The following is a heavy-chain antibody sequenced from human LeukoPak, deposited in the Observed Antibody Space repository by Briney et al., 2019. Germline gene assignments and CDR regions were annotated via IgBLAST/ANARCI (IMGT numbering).Heavy chain of an antibody. CDR3: ASKADVLLESLGAFDI. CDR1: GGTFSSYA. J-gene: IGHJ3*02. D-gene: IGHD3-10*01. CDR2: IIPIFGTA. Sequence: ASVKVSCKASGGTFSSYAISWVRQAPGQGLEWMGGIIPIFGTANYAQKFQGRVTITTDESTSTAYMELSSLRSEDTAVYYCASKADVLLESLGAFDIWGQGTMVTDSS. V-gene: IGHV1-69*05.